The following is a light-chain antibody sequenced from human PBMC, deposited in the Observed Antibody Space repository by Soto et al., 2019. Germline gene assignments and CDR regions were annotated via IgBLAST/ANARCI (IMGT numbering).Light chain of an antibody. CDR3: HQYNDWRT. CDR1: ESVSKY. J-gene: IGKJ1*01. Sequence: EIVLSPSPGTLSLSPGERATLSCRASESVSKYLAWYQQPPGQAPRVLVYEASARATGIPSRFSGSASGTEFTLTINSLQSEDFAVYYCHQYNDWRTFGQGTKVDIK. V-gene: IGKV3-15*01. CDR2: EAS.